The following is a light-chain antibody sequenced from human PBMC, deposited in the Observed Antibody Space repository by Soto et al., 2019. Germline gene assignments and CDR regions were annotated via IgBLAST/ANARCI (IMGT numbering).Light chain of an antibody. J-gene: IGKJ2*01. Sequence: EVVMTQSPLSLPVTLGQPASISCRSSQSLAYIDGNTYLTWFHQRPGQSPRRLIYYVSNRDSGVPDRFCGSGSGTDITLKISRVEAEDAGIYYCMQSTHWPPYTFGQGTKLEIK. CDR2: YVS. V-gene: IGKV2-30*01. CDR1: QSLAYIDGNTY. CDR3: MQSTHWPPYT.